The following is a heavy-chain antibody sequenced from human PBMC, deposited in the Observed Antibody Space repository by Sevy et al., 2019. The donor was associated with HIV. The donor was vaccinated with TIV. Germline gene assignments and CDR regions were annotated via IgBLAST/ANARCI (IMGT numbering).Heavy chain of an antibody. V-gene: IGHV3-64D*06. D-gene: IGHD2-2*01. J-gene: IGHJ4*02. CDR3: AAYCSSTSCYASGGDY. Sequence: GGSLRLSCSASGFTFSSYAMHWVRQAPGKGLEYVSAISSNGGSTYYADSVKGRFTISRDNSKNTLYLQMSSLRAEDTAVDYGAAYCSSTSCYASGGDYWGQGTLVTVSS. CDR2: ISSNGGST. CDR1: GFTFSSYA.